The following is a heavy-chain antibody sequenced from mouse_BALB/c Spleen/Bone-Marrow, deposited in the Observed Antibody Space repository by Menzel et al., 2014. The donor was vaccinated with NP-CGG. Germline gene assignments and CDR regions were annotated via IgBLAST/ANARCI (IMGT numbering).Heavy chain of an antibody. CDR3: ARGELPYYFDH. V-gene: IGHV1S56*01. CDR1: GYTFTSYY. J-gene: IGHJ2*01. Sequence: QVQLKQSGPELVKPGASVKMSCKASGYTFTSYYIHWVKQRPGQGLEWIGWIYPGDGSTKYNEKFKGKTTLTADKSSSTAYMLLSSLTSEDSAIYFCARGELPYYFDHWGQGTTLTVSS. CDR2: IYPGDGST.